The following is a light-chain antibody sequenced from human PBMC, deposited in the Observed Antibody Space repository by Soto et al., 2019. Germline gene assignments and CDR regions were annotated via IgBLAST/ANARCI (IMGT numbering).Light chain of an antibody. CDR2: DAS. V-gene: IGKV3-11*01. J-gene: IGKJ1*01. Sequence: EIVLTQSPATLSLSPGETATLACRASQSVSSYLAWYQQKPGQAPRLLIYDASNRATGIPARFSGSGSGTDFTLTISRLEPEDVAVYYCQQYGRSPTTFGQGTKVDIK. CDR1: QSVSSY. CDR3: QQYGRSPTT.